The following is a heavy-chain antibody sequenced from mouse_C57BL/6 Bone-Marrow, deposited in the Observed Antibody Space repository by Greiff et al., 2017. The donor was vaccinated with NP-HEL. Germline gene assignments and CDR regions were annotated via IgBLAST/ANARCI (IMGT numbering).Heavy chain of an antibody. CDR2: IDPENGDT. CDR3: TTSYDGYYAMDY. J-gene: IGHJ4*01. CDR1: GFNIKDDY. V-gene: IGHV14-4*01. Sequence: EVKLQQSGAELVRPGASVKLSCTASGFNIKDDYMHWVKQRPEQGLEWIGWIDPENGDTEYASKFQGKATIPADTSSNTAYLQLSSLTSEDTAVYYCTTSYDGYYAMDYWGQGTSVTVSS. D-gene: IGHD2-3*01.